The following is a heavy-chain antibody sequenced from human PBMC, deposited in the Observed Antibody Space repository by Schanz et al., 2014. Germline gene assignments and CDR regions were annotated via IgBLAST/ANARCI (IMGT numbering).Heavy chain of an antibody. D-gene: IGHD2-2*01. Sequence: QVQLVQSGAEVKKPGASVKVSCKVSGYSLNELSMHWVRQAPGRGLEWMGGFHHEDGDTVYAQKFQGRGIMSEDASTDTAYVELSRLTSEDTGVYYCATETSRTWFYNDVDVGGQGTAGTVSS. J-gene: IGHJ6*02. CDR2: FHHEDGDT. CDR1: GYSLNELS. CDR3: ATETSRTWFYNDVDV. V-gene: IGHV1-24*01.